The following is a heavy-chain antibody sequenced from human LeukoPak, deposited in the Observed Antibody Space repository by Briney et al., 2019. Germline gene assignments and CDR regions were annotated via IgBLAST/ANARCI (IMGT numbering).Heavy chain of an antibody. CDR1: GFTFSSYA. Sequence: QSGGSLRLSCAASGFTFSSYAMSWVRQAPGKGLEWVSAISGSGGSTYYADSVKGRFTISRDNSKNTLYLQMNSLRAEDTAVYYCAKDTMGYNWFDPWGQGTLVTVSS. J-gene: IGHJ5*02. CDR3: AKDTMGYNWFDP. V-gene: IGHV3-23*01. D-gene: IGHD3-10*01. CDR2: ISGSGGST.